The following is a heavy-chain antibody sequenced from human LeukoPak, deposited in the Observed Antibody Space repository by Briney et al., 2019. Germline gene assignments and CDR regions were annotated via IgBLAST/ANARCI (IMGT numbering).Heavy chain of an antibody. D-gene: IGHD2-21*02. Sequence: ASVKVSCKASGYNFISYGISWVRQAPGQGLEWMGWISGYNGNTNYAQKLQGRVTMTTDTSTSTAYMELRSLRSDDTAVYYCARTAHGYYYYYMDVWGKGTTVTVSS. CDR3: ARTAHGYYYYYMDV. V-gene: IGHV1-18*01. J-gene: IGHJ6*03. CDR2: ISGYNGNT. CDR1: GYNFISYG.